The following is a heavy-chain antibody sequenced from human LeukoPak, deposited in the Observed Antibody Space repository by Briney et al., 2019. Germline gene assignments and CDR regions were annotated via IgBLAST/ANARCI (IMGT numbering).Heavy chain of an antibody. D-gene: IGHD4-23*01. CDR3: ASLYGGSHFDY. CDR1: GGSISSYY. CDR2: IYYIGST. V-gene: IGHV4-59*01. J-gene: IGHJ4*02. Sequence: SETLSLTCTISGGSISSYYWSWLRQPPGKGLEWIGYIYYIGSTNYNPSLKSRVTISVATSKNQFSLKLTSVTAADTAVYYCASLYGGSHFDYWGQGTLVTVSS.